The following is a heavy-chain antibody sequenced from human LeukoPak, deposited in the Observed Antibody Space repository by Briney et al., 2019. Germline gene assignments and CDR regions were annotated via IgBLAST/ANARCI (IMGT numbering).Heavy chain of an antibody. J-gene: IGHJ1*01. Sequence: ASVKVSCKASGYTFTRYYMHWVRQAPGQGPEWMGIINPSGGATSYAQKFQGRVTMTRDTSTSTVHMELSSLRSEDTAVYYCARDSSGSYDHWGQGTLVTVYS. CDR1: GYTFTRYY. D-gene: IGHD1-26*01. V-gene: IGHV1-46*01. CDR2: INPSGGAT. CDR3: ARDSSGSYDH.